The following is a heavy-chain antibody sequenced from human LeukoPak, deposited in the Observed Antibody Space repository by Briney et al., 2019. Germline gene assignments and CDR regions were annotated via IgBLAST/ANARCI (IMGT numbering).Heavy chain of an antibody. CDR2: ISSISYI. Sequence: GGSLRLSCAASGFTFSSYSMNWVRQAPGKGLEWVSSISSISYIYYADSVRGRFTISRDTAKNSLYLQMNSLRAEDTAVYYCARDQYGDYALDYWGQGTLVTVSS. CDR3: ARDQYGDYALDY. V-gene: IGHV3-21*01. CDR1: GFTFSSYS. D-gene: IGHD4-17*01. J-gene: IGHJ4*02.